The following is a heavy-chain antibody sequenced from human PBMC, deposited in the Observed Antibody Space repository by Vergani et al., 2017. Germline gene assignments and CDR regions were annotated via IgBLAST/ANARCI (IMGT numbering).Heavy chain of an antibody. CDR3: AREARYCTNGVCYSGFDY. CDR1: GFTFSSYA. D-gene: IGHD2-8*01. V-gene: IGHV3-23*01. J-gene: IGHJ4*02. Sequence: EVQLLESGGGLVQPGGSLRLSCAASGFTFSSYAMSWVRQAPGKGLEWVSAISGSGGSTYYADSVKGRFTISRDNAKNSLYLQMNSLRAEDTAVYYCAREARYCTNGVCYSGFDYWGQGTLVTVSS. CDR2: ISGSGGST.